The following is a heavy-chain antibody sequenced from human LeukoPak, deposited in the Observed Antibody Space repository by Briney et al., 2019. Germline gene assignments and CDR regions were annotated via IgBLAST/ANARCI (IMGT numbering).Heavy chain of an antibody. CDR3: AREKNDGFDI. Sequence: GGSLRLSCVASGFTFSSYGMHWVRQAPGKGLEWVAVIWYDGSDKYYADSVKGRFTTSRDNSKNTLYLQMNSLGAEDTAVYYCAREKNDGFDIWGQGTMVTVSS. CDR2: IWYDGSDK. V-gene: IGHV3-33*01. J-gene: IGHJ3*02. CDR1: GFTFSSYG.